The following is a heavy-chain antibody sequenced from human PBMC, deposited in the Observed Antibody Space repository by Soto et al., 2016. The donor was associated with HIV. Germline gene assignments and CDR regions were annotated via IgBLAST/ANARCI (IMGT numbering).Heavy chain of an antibody. V-gene: IGHV1-2*02. Sequence: QVQLVQSGAEVKKPGASVKVSCKASGYTFTGYYIHWVRQAPGQGLEWMGWINPDSGGTNYAQKFQDRVTMTRDTSISTAYMELTRLRSDDTAVYYCARGVLDTLGRFFDYWGQGTLVTVSS. CDR3: ARGVLDTLGRFFDY. CDR1: GYTFTGYY. J-gene: IGHJ4*02. D-gene: IGHD1-1*01. CDR2: INPDSGGT.